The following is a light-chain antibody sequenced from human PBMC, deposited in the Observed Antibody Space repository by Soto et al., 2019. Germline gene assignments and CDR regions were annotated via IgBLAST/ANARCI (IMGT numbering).Light chain of an antibody. CDR2: AAS. CDR1: QSISSY. V-gene: IGKV1-39*01. J-gene: IGKJ5*01. Sequence: DIQMTQSPSSLSASVGDRVTITCRASQSISSYLNWYQQKPVKAPKLLIYAASSLQSGVPSRISSSGSSTEYTLTISSLQHEDFATYYCQQSYSTPRITFGQGTRLEIK. CDR3: QQSYSTPRIT.